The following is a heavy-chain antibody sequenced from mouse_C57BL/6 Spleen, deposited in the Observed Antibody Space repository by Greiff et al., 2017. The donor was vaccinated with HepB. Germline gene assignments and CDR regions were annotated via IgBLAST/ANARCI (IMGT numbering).Heavy chain of an antibody. CDR2: IHPNSGST. Sequence: QVQLQQPGAELVKPGASVKLSCKASGYTFTSYWMHWVKQRPGQGLEWIGMIHPNSGSTNYNEKFKSKATLTVDKSSSTAYMQLSSPTSEDSAVYYCVLYEGIPGDYGGQGTTLTVSS. J-gene: IGHJ2*01. CDR1: GYTFTSYW. D-gene: IGHD2-3*01. V-gene: IGHV1-64*01. CDR3: VLYEGIPGDY.